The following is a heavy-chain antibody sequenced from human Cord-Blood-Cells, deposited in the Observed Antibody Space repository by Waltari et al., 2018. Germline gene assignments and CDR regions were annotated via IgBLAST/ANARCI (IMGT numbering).Heavy chain of an antibody. Sequence: EVQLVESGGGLVKPGGSLRLSCAASGFTFSSYSMNWVRQAPGKGLEWVSFSSSSSSYIYYADSVKGRFTISRDNAKNSLYLQMNSLRAEDTAVYYCASSTPYWYFDLWGRGTLVTVSS. CDR2: SSSSSSYI. CDR1: GFTFSSYS. V-gene: IGHV3-21*01. CDR3: ASSTPYWYFDL. J-gene: IGHJ2*01.